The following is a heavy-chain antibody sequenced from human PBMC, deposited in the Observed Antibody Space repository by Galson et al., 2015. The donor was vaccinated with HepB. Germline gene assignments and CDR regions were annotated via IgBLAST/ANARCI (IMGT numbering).Heavy chain of an antibody. CDR1: GVTFSSYW. Sequence: ALRLSCAASGVTFSSYWMHWVRQGPGNGLVWVSRNNSDGITTSYADSVKGRFTISRDNAKNTLYLQINSLRAEDPAVYYCARVAGDSSGYYYFVPEFYFDYWGQGTLVTVSS. D-gene: IGHD3-22*01. CDR3: ARVAGDSSGYYYFVPEFYFDY. CDR2: NNSDGITT. V-gene: IGHV3-74*01. J-gene: IGHJ4*02.